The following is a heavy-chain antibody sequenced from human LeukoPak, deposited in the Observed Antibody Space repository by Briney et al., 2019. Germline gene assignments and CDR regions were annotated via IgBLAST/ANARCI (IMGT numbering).Heavy chain of an antibody. Sequence: GGSLRLSCAASGFTFSSYAMSWIRQAPGKGLEWIAAIGGSGGTTYYADSVKGRFTISRDNAKNKLFLQMNSLRAEDTAVYYCAKQQGSGCAFDIWGQGTMVTVSS. CDR2: IGGSGGTT. D-gene: IGHD6-19*01. CDR3: AKQQGSGCAFDI. V-gene: IGHV3-23*01. CDR1: GFTFSSYA. J-gene: IGHJ3*02.